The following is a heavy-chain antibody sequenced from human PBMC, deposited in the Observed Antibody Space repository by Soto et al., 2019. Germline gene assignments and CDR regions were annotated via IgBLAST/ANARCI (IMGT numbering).Heavy chain of an antibody. CDR2: ISNRDNTI. D-gene: IGHD5-12*01. J-gene: IGHJ2*01. Sequence: EVQVVVSGGDLVQPGGSLRLSCAASGFTFNSFEMNWVRQAPGKGLEWVSDISNRDNTIYYADSVRGRFTISRDIAKNSLYLQMNGLRAEDTAVYFCARTAYSDFLGGWDCDLWGRGTLVTVSS. CDR1: GFTFNSFE. CDR3: ARTAYSDFLGGWDCDL. V-gene: IGHV3-48*03.